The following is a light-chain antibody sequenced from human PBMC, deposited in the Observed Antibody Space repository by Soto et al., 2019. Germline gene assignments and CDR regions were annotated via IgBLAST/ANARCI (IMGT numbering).Light chain of an antibody. Sequence: EIVLTQSPATLSLSPGERATLSCRATENLRTFLAWYQQKAGQAPRLLIYDASNRATGIPDRFSGSGSGTDFTLTISNLEPEDSAVYYCQLRSNWPPYTFGQGTKLEIK. V-gene: IGKV3-11*01. CDR2: DAS. J-gene: IGKJ2*01. CDR3: QLRSNWPPYT. CDR1: ENLRTF.